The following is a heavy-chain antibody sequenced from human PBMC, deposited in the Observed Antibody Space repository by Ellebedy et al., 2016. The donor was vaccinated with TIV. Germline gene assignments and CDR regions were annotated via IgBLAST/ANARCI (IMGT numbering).Heavy chain of an antibody. CDR2: IYYSGST. J-gene: IGHJ4*02. CDR1: GGSISSYY. Sequence: SETLSLTXTVSGGSISSYYWSWIRQPPGKGLEWIGYIYYSGSTNYNPSLKSRVTISVDTSKNQFSLKLSSVTAADTAVYYCAREGFSGSYLDYWGQGTLVTVSS. CDR3: AREGFSGSYLDY. D-gene: IGHD1-26*01. V-gene: IGHV4-59*01.